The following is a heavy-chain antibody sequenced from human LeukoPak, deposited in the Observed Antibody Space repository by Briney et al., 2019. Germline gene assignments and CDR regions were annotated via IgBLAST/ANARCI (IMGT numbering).Heavy chain of an antibody. Sequence: KCGESLKISCKGSGYSFTNYWIGWVRQMPGKGLEWMGIIYPDDSNTKYSPSFQGLVTISADKSISTAYLQWSSLKASDTAMYYCARRERENAFDIWGQGTMVTVSS. CDR2: IYPDDSNT. CDR3: ARRERENAFDI. J-gene: IGHJ3*02. CDR1: GYSFTNYW. V-gene: IGHV5-51*01.